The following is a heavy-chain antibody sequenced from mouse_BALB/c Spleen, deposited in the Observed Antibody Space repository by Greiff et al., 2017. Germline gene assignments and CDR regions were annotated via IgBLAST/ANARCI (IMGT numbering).Heavy chain of an antibody. D-gene: IGHD4-1*02. CDR2: ISSGGSYT. CDR3: ARRGSNWDAFAY. V-gene: IGHV5-9-4*01. Sequence: EVKVVESGGGLVKPGGSLKLSCAASGFTFSSYAMSWVRQSPEKRLEWVAEISSGGSYTYYPDTVTGRFTISRDNAKNTLYLEMSSLRSEDTAMYYCARRGSNWDAFAYWGQGTLVTVSA. J-gene: IGHJ3*01. CDR1: GFTFSSYA.